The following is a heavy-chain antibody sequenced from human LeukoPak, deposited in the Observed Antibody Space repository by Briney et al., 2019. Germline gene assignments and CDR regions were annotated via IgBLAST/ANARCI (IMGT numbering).Heavy chain of an antibody. J-gene: IGHJ3*02. CDR3: AVGSPDMVRGVDDAFDI. V-gene: IGHV4-59*01. Sequence: SETLSLTCTVSGGSISSYYWSWIRQPPGKGLEWIGYIYYSGSTNYNPSLKSRVTISVDTSKNQFSLKLSSVTAADTAVYYCAVGSPDMVRGVDDAFDIWGQGTMVTVSS. CDR1: GGSISSYY. CDR2: IYYSGST. D-gene: IGHD3-10*01.